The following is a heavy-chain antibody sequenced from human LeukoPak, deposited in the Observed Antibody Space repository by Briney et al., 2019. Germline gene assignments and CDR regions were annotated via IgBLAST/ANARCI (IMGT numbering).Heavy chain of an antibody. V-gene: IGHV3-30*18. J-gene: IGHJ4*02. Sequence: GGSLRLSCAASGFTFSSYGMHWVRQAPGKGLEWVAVISYDGSNKYYADSVKGRFTISRDNSKNTLYLQMNSLRAEDTAVYYCAKAVGSGYAQPFDYWGQGTLVTVSS. CDR1: GFTFSSYG. CDR3: AKAVGSGYAQPFDY. CDR2: ISYDGSNK. D-gene: IGHD3-22*01.